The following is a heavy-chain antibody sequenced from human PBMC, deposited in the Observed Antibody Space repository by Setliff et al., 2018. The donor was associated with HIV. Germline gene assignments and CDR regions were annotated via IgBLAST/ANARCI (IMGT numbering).Heavy chain of an antibody. CDR2: VSYSGNT. Sequence: SETLSLTCSVSGDSISTGTYYWGWIRQPPGKGLEWIGSVSYSGNTYYNPSLESRVTISLDTSKNQFSLKLRSVTAADTAVYYCAREDYYDSSGDAFDIWGQGTMVTVS. CDR1: GDSISTGTYY. V-gene: IGHV4-39*07. CDR3: AREDYYDSSGDAFDI. J-gene: IGHJ3*02. D-gene: IGHD3-22*01.